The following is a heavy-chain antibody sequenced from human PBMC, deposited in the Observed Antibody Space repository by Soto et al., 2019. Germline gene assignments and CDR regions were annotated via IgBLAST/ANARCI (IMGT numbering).Heavy chain of an antibody. Sequence: SETLSLTGTVSGGSISSYYWSWIRQPPGKGLEWIGYIYYSGSTNYNPSLKSRVTISVDTSKNQFSLKLSSVTAADTAVYYCARLRTSLTTGRAFDIWGQGTMVTVSS. CDR1: GGSISSYY. V-gene: IGHV4-59*01. D-gene: IGHD4-17*01. CDR2: IYYSGST. J-gene: IGHJ3*02. CDR3: ARLRTSLTTGRAFDI.